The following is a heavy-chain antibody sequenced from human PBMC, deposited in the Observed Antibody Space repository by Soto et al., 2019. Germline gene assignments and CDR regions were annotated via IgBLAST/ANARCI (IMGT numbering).Heavy chain of an antibody. Sequence: PGESLKISCKGSGYSFTSHWISWVRQVPGKGQEWMGRIDLSESYTTYNPSFQGHVTFSADKSITTAYLQWRSLEASDTAIYYCATQGLTTYYFGYWGQGTLVTVSS. J-gene: IGHJ4*02. CDR3: ATQGLTTYYFGY. CDR2: IDLSESYT. CDR1: GYSFTSHW. V-gene: IGHV5-10-1*01.